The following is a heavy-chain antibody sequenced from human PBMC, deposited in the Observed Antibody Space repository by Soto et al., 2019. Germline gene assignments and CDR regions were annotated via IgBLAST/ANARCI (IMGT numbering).Heavy chain of an antibody. CDR1: GYTFNTYG. D-gene: IGHD6-19*01. CDR3: ARDTYSSASYYFDY. J-gene: IGHJ4*02. V-gene: IGHV1-46*02. CDR2: INPSGGST. Sequence: ASVKVSCKTSGYTFNTYGINWVRQAPGQGLEWMGIINPSGGSTTYAQKFQGRVTMTRDTSTSTVYMDLSSLRSEDTAVYYCARDTYSSASYYFDYWGQGTLVTVSS.